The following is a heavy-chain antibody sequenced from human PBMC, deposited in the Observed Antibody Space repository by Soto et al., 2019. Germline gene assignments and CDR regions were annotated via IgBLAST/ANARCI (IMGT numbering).Heavy chain of an antibody. Sequence: QVQLVQSGSEVKKPGASVKVSCKASGYTFTRYAMHWVRQAPGQGLEWMGWINTGNGNSHYSQKSQGRVTFTRDTSATTAYMELTGLRPEDTAIYFCARNVDYFDPWGQGTLVTVSS. D-gene: IGHD4-17*01. J-gene: IGHJ5*02. CDR3: ARNVDYFDP. V-gene: IGHV1-3*04. CDR1: GYTFTRYA. CDR2: INTGNGNS.